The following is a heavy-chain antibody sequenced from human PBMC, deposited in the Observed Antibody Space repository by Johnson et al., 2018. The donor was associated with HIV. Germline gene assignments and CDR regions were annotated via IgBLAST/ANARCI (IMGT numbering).Heavy chain of an antibody. V-gene: IGHV3-11*01. Sequence: QVQLVESGGGLVKPGGSLRLSCAASGLTFSDNYMSWIRQAPGKGLEWVSYISSSGSTIYYADSLKGRFTISRDNAKNSLYLQMNSLRAEDTALYYCAKAVGSSWSLGAFDIWGQGTMVTVSS. CDR1: GLTFSDNY. CDR3: AKAVGSSWSLGAFDI. D-gene: IGHD6-13*01. CDR2: ISSSGSTI. J-gene: IGHJ3*02.